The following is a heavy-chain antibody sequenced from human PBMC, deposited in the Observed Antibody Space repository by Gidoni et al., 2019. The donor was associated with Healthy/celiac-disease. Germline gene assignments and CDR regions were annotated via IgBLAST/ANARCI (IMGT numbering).Heavy chain of an antibody. CDR1: GGSFSGYY. Sequence: GAGLLKPSETLSLTCAVYGGSFSGYYWSWIRQPPGKGLEWIGEINHSGSTNYNPSLKSRVTISVDTSKNQFPLKLSSVTAADTAVYYCARLFSDYWGQGTLVTVSS. CDR2: INHSGST. V-gene: IGHV4-34*01. CDR3: ARLFSDY. J-gene: IGHJ4*02.